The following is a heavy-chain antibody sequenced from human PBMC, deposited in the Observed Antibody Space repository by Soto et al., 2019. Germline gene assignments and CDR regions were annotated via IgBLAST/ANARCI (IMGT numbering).Heavy chain of an antibody. Sequence: EVQLVESGGGLVQPGGSLKLSCAASGFTFSGSAMHWVRQASGKGLEWVGRIRSKANSYATAYAASVKGRFTISRDDSKNTVYLQMNRLKTEDTAVYYCTRHNPTTVVNWFDPWGQGTLVTVSS. CDR1: GFTFSGSA. J-gene: IGHJ5*02. CDR2: IRSKANSYAT. D-gene: IGHD4-17*01. CDR3: TRHNPTTVVNWFDP. V-gene: IGHV3-73*01.